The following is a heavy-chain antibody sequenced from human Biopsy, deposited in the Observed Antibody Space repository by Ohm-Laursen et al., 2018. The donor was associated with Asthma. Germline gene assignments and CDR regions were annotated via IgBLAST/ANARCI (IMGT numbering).Heavy chain of an antibody. V-gene: IGHV3-53*01. CDR2: IYSGGTS. CDR1: GFTVSRDH. CDR3: ARGDSSGWSHYYFDY. D-gene: IGHD6-19*01. Sequence: SLGLSCTASGFTVSRDHMFWVRQALGKGLEWVSVIYSGGTSHTADSVRGRFTISRDFSKNTLHLQMHSLRVEDTAVYYCARGDSSGWSHYYFDYWGQGTLVTVSS. J-gene: IGHJ4*02.